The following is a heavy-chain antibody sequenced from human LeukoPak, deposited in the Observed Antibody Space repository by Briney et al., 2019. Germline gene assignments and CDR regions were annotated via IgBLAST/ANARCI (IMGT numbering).Heavy chain of an antibody. CDR1: GFTFRSYA. J-gene: IGHJ5*02. V-gene: IGHV3-23*01. Sequence: GGSLRLSCAASGFTFRSYAMSWVRQAPGKGLEWVSSISGSGGSTYYADSVKGRFTISRNNHKNTMYLQMNSLRAEDTAVYYCAKIPGYNWNYVDRFDHWGQGTLVTVSS. CDR2: ISGSGGST. D-gene: IGHD1-7*01. CDR3: AKIPGYNWNYVDRFDH.